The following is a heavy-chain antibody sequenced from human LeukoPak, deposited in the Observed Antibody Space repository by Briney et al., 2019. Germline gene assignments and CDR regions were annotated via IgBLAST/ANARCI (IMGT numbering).Heavy chain of an antibody. J-gene: IGHJ4*02. D-gene: IGHD1-26*01. CDR3: AGLGNYHDF. Sequence: SETLSLTCTVSGASISNYYWSWIRQTPAKGLEWRGQSHTSGASTYYPSLESRLTLSIDTSRNRLSLRLTSVTAADTAVFSCAGLGNYHDFWGQGALVTVSS. V-gene: IGHV4-4*09. CDR2: SHTSGAS. CDR1: GASISNYY.